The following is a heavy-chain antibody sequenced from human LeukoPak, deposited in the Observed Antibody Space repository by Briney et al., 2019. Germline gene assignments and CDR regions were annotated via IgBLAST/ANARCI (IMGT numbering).Heavy chain of an antibody. D-gene: IGHD3-10*01. V-gene: IGHV4-59*01. CDR2: IYYSGST. Sequence: SETLSLTCTVSGGSISSYYWSWIRQPPGKGLEWIGYIYYSGSTNYNPSLKSRVTISVDTSKNQFSLKLSSVTAADTAVYYCARAEHYYGSGSYAYYYMDVWGKGTTVTISS. J-gene: IGHJ6*03. CDR3: ARAEHYYGSGSYAYYYMDV. CDR1: GGSISSYY.